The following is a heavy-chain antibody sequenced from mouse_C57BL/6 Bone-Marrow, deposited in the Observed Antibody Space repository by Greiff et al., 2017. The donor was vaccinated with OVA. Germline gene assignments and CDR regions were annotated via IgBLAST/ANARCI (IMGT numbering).Heavy chain of an antibody. D-gene: IGHD2-2*01. J-gene: IGHJ3*01. CDR1: GYTFTSYW. V-gene: IGHV1-69*01. CDR3: ASLWLRRGGFAY. CDR2: IDPSDSYT. Sequence: VQLQQPGAELVMPGASVKLSCKASGYTFTSYWMHWVKQRPGQGLEWIGEIDPSDSYTNYNQKFKGKSTLTVDKSSSTAYMQLSSLTSEDSAVYYCASLWLRRGGFAYWGQGTLVTVSA.